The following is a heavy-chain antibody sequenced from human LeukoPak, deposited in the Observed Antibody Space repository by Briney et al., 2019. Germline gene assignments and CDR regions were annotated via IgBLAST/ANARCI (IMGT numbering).Heavy chain of an antibody. V-gene: IGHV3-48*03. CDR3: ARDKIGVVTGFDY. CDR2: ISSGGSTI. J-gene: IGHJ4*02. CDR1: GFTFSSYE. D-gene: IGHD3-3*01. Sequence: PGGSLRLSCVASGFTFSSYEMNWVRQAPGKGLEWVSYISSGGSTIYYADSVKGRFTISRDNAKNSLYLQMNSLRAEDTAVYYCARDKIGVVTGFDYWGQGTLVTVSS.